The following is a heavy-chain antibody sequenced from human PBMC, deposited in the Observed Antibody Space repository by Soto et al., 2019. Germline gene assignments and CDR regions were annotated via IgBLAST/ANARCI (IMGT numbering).Heavy chain of an antibody. CDR1: GGTFSSYT. J-gene: IGHJ6*03. Sequence: QVQLVQSGAEVKKPGSSVKVSCKASGGTFSSYTISWVRQAPGQGLEWMGRIIPILGIANYAQKFQGRGTITADKSTSTAYMELSSLRSEDTAVYYCARDAPMHEINYYYYMDVWGKGTTVTVSS. CDR3: ARDAPMHEINYYYYMDV. CDR2: IIPILGIA. V-gene: IGHV1-69*08.